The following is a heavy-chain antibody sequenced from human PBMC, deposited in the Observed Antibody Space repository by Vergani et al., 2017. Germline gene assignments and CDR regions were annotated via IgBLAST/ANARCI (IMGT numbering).Heavy chain of an antibody. J-gene: IGHJ4*02. CDR2: ISSSSSYI. CDR1: GFTFSSYS. CDR3: ASYRSVGAPQEIDY. Sequence: EVQLVESGGGLVKPGGSLRLSCAASGFTFSSYSMNWVRQAPGKGLEWVSSISSSSSYIYYADSVKGRFTISRDNAKNSLYLQMNSLRAEDTAVYYCASYRSVGAPQEIDYWGQGTLVTVSS. D-gene: IGHD1-26*01. V-gene: IGHV3-21*01.